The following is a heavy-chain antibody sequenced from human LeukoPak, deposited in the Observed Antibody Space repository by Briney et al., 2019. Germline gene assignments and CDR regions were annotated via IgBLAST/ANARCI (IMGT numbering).Heavy chain of an antibody. CDR3: AKEQRIRHCSEGVCMEGYYFDY. CDR2: LSRGGESS. V-gene: IGHV3-23*01. J-gene: IGHJ4*02. Sequence: PGGSLRLSCTGSGFPFNMFAMNWVRQAPGQGLEWVSGLSRGGESSKYADSVEGRFTVSRDASKNMVFLQMNDLRPEDTAVYYCAKEQRIRHCSEGVCMEGYYFDYWGQGSLVTVSS. D-gene: IGHD2-8*01. CDR1: GFPFNMFA.